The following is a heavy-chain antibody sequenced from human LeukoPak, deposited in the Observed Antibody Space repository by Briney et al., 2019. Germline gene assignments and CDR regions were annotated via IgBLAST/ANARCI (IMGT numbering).Heavy chain of an antibody. J-gene: IGHJ5*02. CDR1: GGSFSGYY. Sequence: SETLSLTCAVYGGSFSGYYWSWIRQPPGKGLEWIGEINHSGSTNYNASLKSRVTISVDTSKNPLPLKLSSVTAADTAVYYCARGPGSYSSSPRAGHGWFDPWGQGTLVTVSS. D-gene: IGHD6-6*01. CDR2: INHSGST. V-gene: IGHV4-34*01. CDR3: ARGPGSYSSSPRAGHGWFDP.